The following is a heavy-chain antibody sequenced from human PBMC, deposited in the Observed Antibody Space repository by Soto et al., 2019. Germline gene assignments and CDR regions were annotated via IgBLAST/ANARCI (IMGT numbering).Heavy chain of an antibody. D-gene: IGHD4-4*01. CDR3: ARDDLSKRSKGYYYYGMDV. V-gene: IGHV3-48*02. CDR2: ISSSSSTI. Sequence: GGSLRLSCAASGFTFSSYSMNWVRQAPGKGLEWVSYISSSSSTIYYADSVKGRFTISRDNAKNSLYLQMNSLRDEDTAVYYCARDDLSKRSKGYYYYGMDVWGQGTTVTVSS. CDR1: GFTFSSYS. J-gene: IGHJ6*02.